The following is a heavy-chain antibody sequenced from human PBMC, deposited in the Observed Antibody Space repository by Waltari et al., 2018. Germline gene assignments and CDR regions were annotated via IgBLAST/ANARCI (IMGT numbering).Heavy chain of an antibody. J-gene: IGHJ6*03. CDR1: GGSISSYY. CDR3: ARISARGSYYYCYMDV. V-gene: IGHV4-59*01. CDR2: IYYSGST. D-gene: IGHD6-6*01. Sequence: QVQLQESGPGLVKPSETLSLTCTVSGGSISSYYWSWIRQPPGKGLEWIGYIYYSGSTTYNPTLNSRVTISVATSKTQFSLKLSSVTAADTAVYYCARISARGSYYYCYMDVWGKGTTVTVSS.